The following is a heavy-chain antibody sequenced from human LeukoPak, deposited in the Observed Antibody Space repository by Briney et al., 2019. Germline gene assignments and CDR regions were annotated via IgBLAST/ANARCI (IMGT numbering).Heavy chain of an antibody. Sequence: GRSLRLSCAASGFTFSSYGMHWVRQAPGKGLEWVAVIWYGGSNKYYADSVKGRFTISRDNSKNTLYLQMNSLRAEDTAVYYCARDIGYCSSTSCYRYGMDVWGKGTTVTVSS. CDR2: IWYGGSNK. V-gene: IGHV3-33*01. J-gene: IGHJ6*04. D-gene: IGHD2-2*01. CDR1: GFTFSSYG. CDR3: ARDIGYCSSTSCYRYGMDV.